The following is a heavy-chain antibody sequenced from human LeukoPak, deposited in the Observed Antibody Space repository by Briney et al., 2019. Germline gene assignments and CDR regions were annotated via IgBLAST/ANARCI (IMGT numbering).Heavy chain of an antibody. CDR3: ARLFHPALSGNYPFDY. Sequence: PSETLSLTCTVSGGSINSYYWSWIRQPPGKGLEWIAYIYYSGSTSYNPSLKSRVTISVDTSKNQFSLKLNSITAADTAMYYCARLFHPALSGNYPFDYWGQGTLVTVSS. CDR2: IYYSGST. CDR1: GGSINSYY. D-gene: IGHD1-26*01. V-gene: IGHV4-59*01. J-gene: IGHJ4*02.